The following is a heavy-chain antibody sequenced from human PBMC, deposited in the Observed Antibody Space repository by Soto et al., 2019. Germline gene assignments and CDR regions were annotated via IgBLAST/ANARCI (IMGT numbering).Heavy chain of an antibody. CDR2: IIPIFGTA. J-gene: IGHJ6*02. CDR3: ASVETQRYYYGMDV. D-gene: IGHD2-15*01. CDR1: GGTFSSYA. Sequence: QVQLVQSGAEVKKPGSSVKVSCKASGGTFSSYAISWVRQAPGQGLEWMGGIIPIFGTADYAQKFQGRATITADESTSTADMELSSLRSEDTAVYYCASVETQRYYYGMDVWGQGTTVTVSS. V-gene: IGHV1-69*12.